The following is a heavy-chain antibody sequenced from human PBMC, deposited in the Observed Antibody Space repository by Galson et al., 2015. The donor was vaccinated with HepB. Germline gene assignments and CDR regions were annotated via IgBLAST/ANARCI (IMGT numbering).Heavy chain of an antibody. Sequence: SLRLSCAASGFTFSSYGMNWVRRAPGKGLEWVSHISSSGSTIYYVDSVKGRFTISRDNAKNSLFLQMNSLKDEDTAVYYCARPAVAAPGLWYFDLWGRDTLVTVSS. CDR3: ARPAVAAPGLWYFDL. D-gene: IGHD6-13*01. J-gene: IGHJ2*01. CDR1: GFTFSSYG. CDR2: ISSSGSTI. V-gene: IGHV3-48*02.